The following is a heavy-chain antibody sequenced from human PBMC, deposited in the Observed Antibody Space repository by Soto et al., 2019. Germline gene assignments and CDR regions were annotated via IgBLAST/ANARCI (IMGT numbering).Heavy chain of an antibody. Sequence: SETLSLTCAVYGGSFSGYYWSWIRQPPGKGLEWIGEINHSGSTNYNPSLKSRVTISVDTSKNQFSLKLSSVTAADTAVYYCARAPSYYYDSSGTSHFDYWGQGTLVTVSS. CDR3: ARAPSYYYDSSGTSHFDY. D-gene: IGHD3-22*01. V-gene: IGHV4-34*01. J-gene: IGHJ4*02. CDR1: GGSFSGYY. CDR2: INHSGST.